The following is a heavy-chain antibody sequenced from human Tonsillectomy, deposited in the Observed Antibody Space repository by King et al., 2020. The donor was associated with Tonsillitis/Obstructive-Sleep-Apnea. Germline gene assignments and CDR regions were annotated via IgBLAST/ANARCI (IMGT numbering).Heavy chain of an antibody. CDR1: GYSFTTSW. V-gene: IGHV5-51*01. J-gene: IGHJ4*02. Sequence: VQLVESGAEVKKPGESLEISCRGSGYSFTTSWIGWVRQMPGKGLEWMGIIYPGDSDTRYSPSFQGQFTISADKSITTAYLLWDSLKASDTAMYYCATTGGAARPFDYWGQGTLVTVSS. D-gene: IGHD6-6*01. CDR2: IYPGDSDT. CDR3: ATTGGAARPFDY.